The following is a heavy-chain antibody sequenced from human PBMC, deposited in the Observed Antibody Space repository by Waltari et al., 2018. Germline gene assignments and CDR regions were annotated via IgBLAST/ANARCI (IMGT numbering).Heavy chain of an antibody. J-gene: IGHJ4*02. D-gene: IGHD3-3*01. CDR1: GFTFDDHA. CDR3: VKGRYYDFWSAYPDY. Sequence: ELQLVESGGAVVQPGGSLRLSCAASGFTFDDHAMHWVRQAPGKGLEGVSVISWHGTNTYYVDSVKGRFTISRDNSKSTLYLQMSSLRAEDTALYYCVKGRYYDFWSAYPDYWGQGTLVTVSS. CDR2: ISWHGTNT. V-gene: IGHV3-43D*04.